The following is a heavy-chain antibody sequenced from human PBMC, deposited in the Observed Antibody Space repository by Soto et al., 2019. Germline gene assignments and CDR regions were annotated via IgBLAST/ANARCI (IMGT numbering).Heavy chain of an antibody. J-gene: IGHJ4*02. V-gene: IGHV3-48*02. CDR2: ISSSSSSI. CDR3: ARKDSGSKFDY. Sequence: GGSLRLSCAASGFTFSGYSMNWVRQAPGKGLEWISYISSSSSSIYYADSVKGRFTISRDNAKNSVYLQMNSLRDEDTAVYYCARKDSGSKFDYWGQGIMVTVSS. CDR1: GFTFSGYS. D-gene: IGHD5-12*01.